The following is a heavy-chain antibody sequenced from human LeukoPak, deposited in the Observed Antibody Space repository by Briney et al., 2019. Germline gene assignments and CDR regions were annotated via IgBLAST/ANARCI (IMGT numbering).Heavy chain of an antibody. CDR3: ATEPSTYYYDSSGEVYFQH. J-gene: IGHJ1*01. Sequence: GGSLRLSCAASGFTFSSYWMSWVRQAPGKGLEWVAVIWYDGSNKYYADSVKGRFTISRDNSKNTLYLQMNSLRAEDTAVYYCATEPSTYYYDSSGEVYFQHWGQGTLVTVSS. CDR2: IWYDGSNK. V-gene: IGHV3-33*08. CDR1: GFTFSSYW. D-gene: IGHD3-22*01.